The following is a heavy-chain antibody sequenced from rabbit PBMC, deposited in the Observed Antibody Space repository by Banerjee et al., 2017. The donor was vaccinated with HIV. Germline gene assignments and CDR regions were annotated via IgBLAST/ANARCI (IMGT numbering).Heavy chain of an antibody. J-gene: IGHJ2*01. D-gene: IGHD1-1*01. Sequence: QEQLVESGGGLVQPGGSLKLTCTASGFDFSNYGVSWVRQAPGKGLEWIGYIEPIFGNTYYANWVNGRFTISSHNAQNTLYLQLSSLTAADTATYFCARNYVNVFDPWGPGTLVTVS. V-gene: IGHV1S47*01. CDR2: IEPIFGNT. CDR3: ARNYVNVFDP. CDR1: GFDFSNYG.